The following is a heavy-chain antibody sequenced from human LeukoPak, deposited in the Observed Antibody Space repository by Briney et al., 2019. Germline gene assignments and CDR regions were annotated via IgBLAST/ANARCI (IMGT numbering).Heavy chain of an antibody. CDR3: ARDWAGIAARPGEYYYYYMDV. J-gene: IGHJ6*03. CDR2: IYYSGST. Sequence: SETLSLTCTVSGGSISTYYWSWIRQPPGKGLEWIGYIYYSGSTNYNPSLKSRVTISVDTSKNQFSLKLSSVTAADTAVYYCARDWAGIAARPGEYYYYYMDVWGKGTTVTVSS. D-gene: IGHD6-6*01. CDR1: GGSISTYY. V-gene: IGHV4-59*01.